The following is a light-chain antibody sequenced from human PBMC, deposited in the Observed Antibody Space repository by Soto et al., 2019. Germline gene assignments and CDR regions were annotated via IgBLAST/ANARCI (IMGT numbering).Light chain of an antibody. J-gene: IGKJ5*01. CDR3: MQSTQLPPT. V-gene: IGKV2D-29*02. Sequence: DVVMTPTPLSLSVTPGQPASISCKSSQSLLHNGGETFLFWYLQKPGQSPQLLIYEVSNRFSGVPDRFSGSGSGTDFTLEISRVEAEDVGIYYCMQSTQLPPTFGQGTRLGIK. CDR2: EVS. CDR1: QSLLHNGGETF.